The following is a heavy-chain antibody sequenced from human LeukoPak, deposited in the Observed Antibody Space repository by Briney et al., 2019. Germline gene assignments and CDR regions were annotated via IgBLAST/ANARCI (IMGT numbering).Heavy chain of an antibody. CDR2: TYYRSKWYN. V-gene: IGHV6-1*01. CDR3: ARAPTPIIAVAGSFDY. J-gene: IGHJ4*02. CDR1: GDSVPNNSAA. Sequence: SQTLSLTCAISGDSVPNNSAAWNWIRQSPSRGLEWLGRTYYRSKWYNDYAVSVKSRITINPDTSKNQFSLQVNSVTPEDTAVYYCARAPTPIIAVAGSFDYWGQGTLVTVSS. D-gene: IGHD6-19*01.